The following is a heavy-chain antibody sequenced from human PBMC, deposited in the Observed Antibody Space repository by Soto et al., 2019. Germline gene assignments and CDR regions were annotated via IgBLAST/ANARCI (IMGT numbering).Heavy chain of an antibody. CDR3: ARMPTFYYGSGSSI. D-gene: IGHD3-10*01. J-gene: IGHJ4*02. V-gene: IGHV4-34*01. CDR1: GGSFSVYY. Sequence: SETLSLTCAVYGGSFSVYYWSWIRHPPGKGLEWIGEINHSGSTNYNPSLKSRVTISVDTSKNQFSLKLSSVTAADTAVYYCARMPTFYYGSGSSIWGQGTLVTVSS. CDR2: INHSGST.